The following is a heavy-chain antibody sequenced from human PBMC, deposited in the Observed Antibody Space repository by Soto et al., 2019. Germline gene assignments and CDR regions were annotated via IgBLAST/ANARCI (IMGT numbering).Heavy chain of an antibody. J-gene: IGHJ5*02. CDR2: VNSDGTGT. CDR3: ARGDPGYSYEKVEP. CDR1: GFTFTMYW. D-gene: IGHD5-18*01. V-gene: IGHV3-74*01. Sequence: GGSLRLSCEASGFTFTMYWMHWVRQAPGKGLVWVSRVNSDGTGTTYADSVKGRFTVSRDNAKNSVFLQMDSLRAEDAGVYFCARGDPGYSYEKVEPGGQGTLVTASS.